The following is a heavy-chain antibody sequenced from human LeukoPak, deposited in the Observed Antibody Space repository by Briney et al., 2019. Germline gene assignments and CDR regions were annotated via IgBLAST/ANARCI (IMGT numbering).Heavy chain of an antibody. CDR3: ARDSRGRYSSSWYFDY. CDR2: TYYRSKWYN. Sequence: SQTLSLTCAISGDSVSSNSAAWNWIRQSPSRGLEWPGRTYYRSKWYNDYAVFVKSRITINPDTPKNQFSLQLNSVTPEDTAVYYCARDSRGRYSSSWYFDYWGQGTLVTVSS. J-gene: IGHJ4*02. D-gene: IGHD6-13*01. V-gene: IGHV6-1*01. CDR1: GDSVSSNSAA.